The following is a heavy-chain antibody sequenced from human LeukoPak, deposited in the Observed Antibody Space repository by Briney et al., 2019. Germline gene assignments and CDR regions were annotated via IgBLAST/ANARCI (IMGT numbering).Heavy chain of an antibody. Sequence: GGSLRLSCAASGFTFSSYSMNWVRQAPGAGLDWVSSLSSSSSFIYYADSVKGRFTISRDNAKNSLYLQMNSLRDEDTAVYYCTSRRTGFDPWGQGTLVTVSS. CDR1: GFTFSSYS. J-gene: IGHJ5*02. CDR3: TSRRTGFDP. CDR2: LSSSSSFI. V-gene: IGHV3-21*01.